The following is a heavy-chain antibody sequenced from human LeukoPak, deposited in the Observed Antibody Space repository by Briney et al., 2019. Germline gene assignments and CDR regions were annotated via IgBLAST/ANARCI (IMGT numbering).Heavy chain of an antibody. CDR3: AKAGGYSGFRLDY. V-gene: IGHV3-23*01. D-gene: IGHD5-12*01. J-gene: IGHJ4*02. CDR1: GFTFSSYA. CDR2: ISGSGGST. Sequence: GGSLRLSCAASGFTFSSYAMSWVRQASGKGLEWVSAISGSGGSTYYADSVKGRFTISRDNSKNTLYLQMNSLRAEDTAVYYCAKAGGYSGFRLDYWGQGTLVTVSS.